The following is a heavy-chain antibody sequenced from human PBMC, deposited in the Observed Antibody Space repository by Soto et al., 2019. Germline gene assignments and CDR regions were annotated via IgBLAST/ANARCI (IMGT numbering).Heavy chain of an antibody. CDR2: IYYSGST. V-gene: IGHV4-59*08. CDR3: ARLTTVTKPYYFDY. CDR1: GGSISSYY. D-gene: IGHD4-4*01. J-gene: IGHJ4*02. Sequence: PSXTLSLTCTVSGGSISSYYCSWIQQPPGKGLEWIGYIYYSGSTNYNPSLKSRVTISVDTSKKEFSLKLSSVTDADTAVYYCARLTTVTKPYYFDYWGQGTLVTVSS.